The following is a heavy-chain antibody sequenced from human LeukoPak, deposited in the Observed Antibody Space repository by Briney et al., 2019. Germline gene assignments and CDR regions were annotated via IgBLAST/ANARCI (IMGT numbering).Heavy chain of an antibody. CDR1: GGSFSGYY. CDR3: AFNSGYSSAWSPDY. CDR2: ISSSSSYI. Sequence: ETLSLTCAVYGGSFSGYYWSWIRQPPGKGLEWVSSISSSSSYIYYADSLKGRFTISRDNAKNSLYLQMNSLRAEDTAVYYCAFNSGYSSAWSPDYWGQGTLVTVSS. J-gene: IGHJ4*02. D-gene: IGHD6-19*01. V-gene: IGHV3-21*01.